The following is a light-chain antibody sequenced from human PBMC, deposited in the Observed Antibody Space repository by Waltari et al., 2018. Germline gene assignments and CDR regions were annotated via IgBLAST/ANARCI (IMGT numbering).Light chain of an antibody. CDR3: QRTGPVA. CDR1: QSVSRN. J-gene: IGKJ1*01. CDR2: GAS. Sequence: EIVLTQSPATMSVSPGEGATRSSRARQSVSRNLAWYHQTPGQAPRLLIYGASTRATGIPARFSGSGSGTEFTLTSSSRQSEDFAVYYCQRTGPVAFGQGTKVEIK. V-gene: IGKV3-15*01.